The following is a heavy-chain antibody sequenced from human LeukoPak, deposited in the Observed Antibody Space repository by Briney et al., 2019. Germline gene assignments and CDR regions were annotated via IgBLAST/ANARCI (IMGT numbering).Heavy chain of an antibody. CDR1: GFTFSSYA. CDR3: AKDMVRGVTPTIICDY. J-gene: IGHJ4*02. Sequence: PGGSLRLSCAASGFTFSSYAMSWVRQAPGKGLEWVSATSGSGGSTYYADSVKGRFTISRDNSKNTLYLQMNSLRAEDTAVYYCAKDMVRGVTPTIICDYWGQGTLVTVSS. CDR2: TSGSGGST. D-gene: IGHD3-10*01. V-gene: IGHV3-23*01.